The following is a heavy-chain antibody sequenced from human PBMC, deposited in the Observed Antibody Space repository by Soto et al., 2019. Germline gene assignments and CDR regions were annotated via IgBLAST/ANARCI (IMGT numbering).Heavy chain of an antibody. D-gene: IGHD1-26*01. V-gene: IGHV3-9*01. CDR3: AKDSVGGDDDLYDAFDI. CDR2: ISWNSGSI. J-gene: IGHJ3*02. CDR1: GFTFDDYA. Sequence: GGSLRLSCAASGFTFDDYAMHWVRQAPGKGLEWVSGISWNSGSIGYADSVKGRFTISRDNAKNSLYLQMNSLRAEDTALYYCAKDSVGGDDDLYDAFDIWGQGTMVTVSS.